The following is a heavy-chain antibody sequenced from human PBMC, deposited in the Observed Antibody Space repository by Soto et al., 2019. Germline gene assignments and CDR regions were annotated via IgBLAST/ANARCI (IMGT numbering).Heavy chain of an antibody. V-gene: IGHV1-18*01. CDR3: ARDSWSPVYYYGMDI. CDR2: ISAYNGNT. D-gene: IGHD1-26*01. CDR1: GYTFTSYG. Sequence: QVQLVQSGAEVKKPGASMKVSCKASGYTFTSYGISWVRQAPGEGLEWMGWISAYNGNTNYAQKLQGRVTMTTDTSTSTAYMELRSLRSDDTAVYYCARDSWSPVYYYGMDIWGQGTTVTVSS. J-gene: IGHJ6*02.